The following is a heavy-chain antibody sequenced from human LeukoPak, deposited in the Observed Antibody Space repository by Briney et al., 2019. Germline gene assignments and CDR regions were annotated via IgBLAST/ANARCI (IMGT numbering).Heavy chain of an antibody. CDR2: IDPSDSYT. J-gene: IGHJ3*02. CDR3: ASVVVVAATREGAFDI. V-gene: IGHV5-10-1*01. D-gene: IGHD2-15*01. Sequence: GESLEISCKGSGYSFTSYWINWVRQMPGKGLEWMGRIDPSDSYTNYSPSFQGHVTISADKSISTASLQWSSLKASDTAMYYCASVVVVAATREGAFDIWGQGTMVTVSS. CDR1: GYSFTSYW.